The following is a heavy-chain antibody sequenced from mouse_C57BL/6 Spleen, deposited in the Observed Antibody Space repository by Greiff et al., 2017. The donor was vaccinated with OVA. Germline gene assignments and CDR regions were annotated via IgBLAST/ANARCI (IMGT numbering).Heavy chain of an antibody. CDR1: GFSLTSYG. D-gene: IGHD1-1*01. Sequence: VNLVESGPGLVAPSQSLSITCTVSGFSLTSYGVHWVRQPPGKGLEWLVVIWSDGSTTYNSALKSRLSISKDNSKSQVFLKMNSLQTDDTAMYYCARHGRITTSPYAMDYWGQGTSVTVSS. CDR3: ARHGRITTSPYAMDY. J-gene: IGHJ4*01. CDR2: IWSDGST. V-gene: IGHV2-6-1*01.